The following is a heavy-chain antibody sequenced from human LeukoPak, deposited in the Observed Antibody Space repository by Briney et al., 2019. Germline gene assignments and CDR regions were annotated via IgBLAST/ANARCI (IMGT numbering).Heavy chain of an antibody. D-gene: IGHD1-26*01. CDR1: GGSISSGGYY. Sequence: SETLSLTCTVSGGSISSGGYYWSWIRQHPGKGLEWIGYIYNSESTYYNPSLKSRVVISVDTSKSQFSLRLSSVTAADTAVYYCARSPPMVGATYYDYWGQGTLVTVSS. CDR2: IYNSEST. V-gene: IGHV4-31*03. CDR3: ARSPPMVGATYYDY. J-gene: IGHJ4*02.